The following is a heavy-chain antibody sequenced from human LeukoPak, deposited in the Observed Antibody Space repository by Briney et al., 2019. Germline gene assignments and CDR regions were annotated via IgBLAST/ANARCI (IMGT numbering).Heavy chain of an antibody. CDR2: ISSSSSTI. D-gene: IGHD5-12*01. CDR3: ARDKRPHRGGYDIFDY. Sequence: GGSLRLSCAASGFTFSTNTMNWVRQAPGKGLEWVSSISSSSSTIYYADSVKGRFTISRDNAKNSLYLQMNSLRAEDTAVYYCARDKRPHRGGYDIFDYWGQGTLVTVSS. V-gene: IGHV3-48*04. J-gene: IGHJ4*02. CDR1: GFTFSTNT.